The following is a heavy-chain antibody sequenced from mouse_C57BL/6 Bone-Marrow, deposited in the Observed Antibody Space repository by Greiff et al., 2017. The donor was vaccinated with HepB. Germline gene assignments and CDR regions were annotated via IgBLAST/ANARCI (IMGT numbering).Heavy chain of an antibody. CDR1: GYTFTDYE. Sequence: VQLQQSGAELVRPGASVTLSCKASGYTFTDYEMHWVKQTPVHGLEWIGAIDPETGGTAYNQKFKGKAILTADKSSSTAYMELRSLTSEDSAVYYCPTMVTTGYFDYWGQGTTLTVSS. J-gene: IGHJ2*01. V-gene: IGHV1-15*01. CDR2: IDPETGGT. CDR3: PTMVTTGYFDY. D-gene: IGHD2-2*01.